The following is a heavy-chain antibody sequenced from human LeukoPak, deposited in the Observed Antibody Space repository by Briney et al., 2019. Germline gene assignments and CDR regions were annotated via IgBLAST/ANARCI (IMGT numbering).Heavy chain of an antibody. V-gene: IGHV3-66*01. D-gene: IGHD3-10*01. CDR1: GFTVTSNY. Sequence: GGSLRLSCAASGFTVTSNYMSWVRQAPGKGLEWVSVIYSGGSTYYADSVRGRITISRDSSKNTLYLQMNSLRAEDTAVYYCARGLDGSGTYYKVWFDPWGQGTLVTVSS. J-gene: IGHJ5*02. CDR3: ARGLDGSGTYYKVWFDP. CDR2: IYSGGST.